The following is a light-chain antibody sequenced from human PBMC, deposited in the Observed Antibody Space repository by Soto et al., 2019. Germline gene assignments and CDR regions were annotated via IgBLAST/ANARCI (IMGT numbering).Light chain of an antibody. CDR2: LNSDGSN. V-gene: IGLV4-69*01. CDR1: SGHSSYA. Sequence: QLVLTQSPSASASLGASVKLTCTLSSGHSSYAIAWHQQQPEKGPRFLMKLNSDGSNNKGDGIPDRFSGSSSGAERHLTISSLQSEDEADYYCQTWGTGILVFGGGTKLTVL. J-gene: IGLJ2*01. CDR3: QTWGTGILV.